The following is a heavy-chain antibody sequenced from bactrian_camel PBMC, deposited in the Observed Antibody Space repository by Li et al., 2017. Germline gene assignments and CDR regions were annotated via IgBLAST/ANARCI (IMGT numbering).Heavy chain of an antibody. V-gene: IGHV3S1*01. CDR3: VCGDGGGLLSRSTGENY. D-gene: IGHD1*01. CDR2: VASNGGST. Sequence: VQLVESGGGSVQAGGSLRLSCAASGFTFSGYWMYWVRQTPAKGLEWVSGVASNGGSTEYADSIVGRFTISRDNAKNMVYLQMNRLKFEDTALYYCVCGDGGGLLSRSTGENYWGRGTQVTVS. CDR1: GFTFSGYW. J-gene: IGHJ4*01.